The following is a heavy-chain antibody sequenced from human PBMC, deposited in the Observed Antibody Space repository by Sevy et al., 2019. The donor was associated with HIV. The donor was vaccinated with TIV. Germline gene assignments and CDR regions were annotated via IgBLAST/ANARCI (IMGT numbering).Heavy chain of an antibody. D-gene: IGHD6-13*01. CDR2: ISWNSAKI. J-gene: IGHJ6*02. Sequence: GGSLRLSCAASGFTFDNFAMHWVRQAPGKGLELVSGISWNSAKIGYADSVKGRFTISRDNTKNSLYLQMNSLRAEDTALYYCAKDMKAAAAGTGYYYCGMDVWGQGTTVTVSS. CDR3: AKDMKAAAAGTGYYYCGMDV. V-gene: IGHV3-9*01. CDR1: GFTFDNFA.